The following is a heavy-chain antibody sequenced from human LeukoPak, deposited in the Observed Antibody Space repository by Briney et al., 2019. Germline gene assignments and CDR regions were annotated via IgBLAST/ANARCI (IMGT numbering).Heavy chain of an antibody. CDR1: GFTFSDYG. D-gene: IGHD6-19*01. V-gene: IGHV3-33*01. CDR2: IWYDGSNK. J-gene: IGHJ4*02. Sequence: PGRSLSLSCATSGFTFSDYGVHWVRRPPGMGLEWVAVIWYDGSNKYYADSVKGRFTISRDNSKNTLYLQMNSLRAEDTAVYYCARPRSGWWDFDYWGQGTLVTVLS. CDR3: ARPRSGWWDFDY.